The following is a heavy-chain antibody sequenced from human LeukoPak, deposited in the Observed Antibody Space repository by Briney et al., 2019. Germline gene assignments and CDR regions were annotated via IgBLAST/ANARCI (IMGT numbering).Heavy chain of an antibody. CDR2: INHSGST. CDR3: ATFPQNYDFWSGYYTIPFDY. CDR1: GGSFSGYY. V-gene: IGHV4-34*01. Sequence: SETLSLTCAVYGGSFSGYYWSWIRQPPGKGLEWIGEINHSGSTNYNPSLKSRVTISVDTSKNQFSLKLSSVTAADTAVYYCATFPQNYDFWSGYYTIPFDYWGQGTLVTVSS. J-gene: IGHJ4*02. D-gene: IGHD3-3*01.